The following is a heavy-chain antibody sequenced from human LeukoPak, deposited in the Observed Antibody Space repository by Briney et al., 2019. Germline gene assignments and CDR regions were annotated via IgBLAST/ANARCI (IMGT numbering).Heavy chain of an antibody. CDR3: AKDIYSNYVGDDY. CDR2: ISGSGDST. Sequence: GGSLRLSCAASGFTFSTYAMSWVRQAPGKGLEWVSTISGSGDSTYYADSVKGRFTISRDNSKNTLYLQMNSLRAEDTAVYYCAKDIYSNYVGDDYWGQGTLVTVSS. CDR1: GFTFSTYA. D-gene: IGHD4-4*01. V-gene: IGHV3-23*01. J-gene: IGHJ4*02.